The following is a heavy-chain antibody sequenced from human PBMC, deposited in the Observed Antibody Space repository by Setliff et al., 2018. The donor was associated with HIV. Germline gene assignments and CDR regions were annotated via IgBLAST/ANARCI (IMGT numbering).Heavy chain of an antibody. CDR1: GGFISNHY. CDR2: THYSGSS. V-gene: IGHV4-59*11. Sequence: SETLSLTCTISGGFISNHYWNWIRQPPGKGLEWIGSTHYSGSSYYSPSLKSRVTISLDTSKNPFSLKLSSMTAADTAVYYCARDVGLCGVDCWPYFYFDLWGRGNLVTVSS. CDR3: ARDVGLCGVDCWPYFYFDL. J-gene: IGHJ2*01. D-gene: IGHD2-21*02.